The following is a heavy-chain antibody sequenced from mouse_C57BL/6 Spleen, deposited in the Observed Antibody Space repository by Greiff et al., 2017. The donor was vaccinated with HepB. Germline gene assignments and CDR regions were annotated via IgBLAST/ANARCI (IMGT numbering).Heavy chain of an antibody. J-gene: IGHJ4*01. V-gene: IGHV5-4*03. CDR2: ISDGGSYT. CDR1: GFTFSSYA. D-gene: IGHD1-1*01. Sequence: DVMLVESGGGLVKPGGSLKLSCAASGFTFSSYAMSWVRQTPEKRLEWVATISDGGSYTYYPDNVKGRFTISRDNAKNNLYLQMSHLKSEDTAMYYCARNIYYYGSSRYYAMDYWGQGTSVTVSS. CDR3: ARNIYYYGSSRYYAMDY.